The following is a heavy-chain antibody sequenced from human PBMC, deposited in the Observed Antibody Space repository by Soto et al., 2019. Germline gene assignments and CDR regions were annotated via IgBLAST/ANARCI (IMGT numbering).Heavy chain of an antibody. J-gene: IGHJ4*02. CDR1: GFTFSSYA. D-gene: IGHD3-3*01. V-gene: IGHV3-23*01. Sequence: GGSLRLSCAASGFTFSSYAMSWVRQAPGKGLEWVSAISGSGGSTYYADSVKGRFTISRDNSKNTLYLQMNSLRAEDTAVYYCAKDMLAARIQHISDFWSGSPDYWGQGTLVTVSS. CDR3: AKDMLAARIQHISDFWSGSPDY. CDR2: ISGSGGST.